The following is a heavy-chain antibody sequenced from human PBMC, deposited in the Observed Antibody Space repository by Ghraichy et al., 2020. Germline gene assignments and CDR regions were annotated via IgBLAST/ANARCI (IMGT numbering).Heavy chain of an antibody. CDR3: LRDQGYY. V-gene: IGHV3-30*02. CDR1: GFTFSDYG. CDR2: IRYDGSSK. Sequence: GSLRLSCAASGFTFSDYGMHWVRQAPGKGLEWVAFIRYDGSSKYYADSVKGRFTISRDNSKNTLYLQMNSLRAEDTAMFYCLRDQGYYWGQGTLVTVSS. J-gene: IGHJ4*02.